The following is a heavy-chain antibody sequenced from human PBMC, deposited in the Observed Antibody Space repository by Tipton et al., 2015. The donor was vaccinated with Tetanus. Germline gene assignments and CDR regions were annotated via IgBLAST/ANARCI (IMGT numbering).Heavy chain of an antibody. J-gene: IGHJ4*02. CDR3: ARGYGGRYCSSTSCSHRRYYFDY. Sequence: TLSLTCAVYGGSFSGYYWSWIRQPPGKGLEWIGEINHSGSTNYNPSLKSRVTISVDTSKNQFSLKLSPVTAADTAVYYCARGYGGRYCSSTSCSHRRYYFDYWGQGTLVTVSS. D-gene: IGHD2-2*01. V-gene: IGHV4-34*01. CDR2: INHSGST. CDR1: GGSFSGYY.